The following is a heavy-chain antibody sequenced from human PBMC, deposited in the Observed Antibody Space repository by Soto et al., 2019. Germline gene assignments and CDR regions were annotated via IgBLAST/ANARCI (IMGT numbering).Heavy chain of an antibody. V-gene: IGHV3-74*01. J-gene: IGHJ3*01. CDR3: ARSLPGTYGAFDL. CDR2: ISGDGSST. D-gene: IGHD1-7*01. CDR1: EFTFRSYW. Sequence: EVQLVDSGGGLVQPGGSLRLSCAASEFTFRSYWMHWVRQSPGKGLVWVSRISGDGSSTNYADSVKGRFTISRDNAKNTVYLQIDSLRDEDTAVYYFARSLPGTYGAFDLWGQGTMVTVSS.